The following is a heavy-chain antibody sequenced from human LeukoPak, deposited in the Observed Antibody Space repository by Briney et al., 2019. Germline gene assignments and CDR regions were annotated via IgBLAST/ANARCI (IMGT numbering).Heavy chain of an antibody. D-gene: IGHD5-12*01. CDR1: GFTVSDNY. CDR3: ARQGGSVLHYSDY. J-gene: IGHJ4*02. V-gene: IGHV4-39*01. CDR2: IYYSGST. Sequence: GSLRLSCAASGFTVSDNYTSWVRQAPGKGLEWIGSIYYSGSTYYNPSLKSRVTISVDTSKNQFSLKLSSVTSADTAVYYCARQGGSVLHYSDYWGQGTLVTVSS.